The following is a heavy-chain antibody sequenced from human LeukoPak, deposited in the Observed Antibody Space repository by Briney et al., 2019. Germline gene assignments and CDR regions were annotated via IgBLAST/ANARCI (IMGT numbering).Heavy chain of an antibody. Sequence: SETLSLTCAVYGESSSAYYWSWLRQPPGKGLEWIGEINHSGSTNYKPSLKSRVTISVDTSKKQFSLKLSSVTAADTAVYYCARGMDGSGSYFPRRYYYYGMDVWGQGTTVTVSS. CDR2: INHSGST. J-gene: IGHJ6*02. CDR1: GESSSAYY. D-gene: IGHD3-10*01. V-gene: IGHV4-34*01. CDR3: ARGMDGSGSYFPRRYYYYGMDV.